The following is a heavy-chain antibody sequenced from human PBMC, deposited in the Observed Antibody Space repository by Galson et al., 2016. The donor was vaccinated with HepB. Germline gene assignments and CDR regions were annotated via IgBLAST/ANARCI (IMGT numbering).Heavy chain of an antibody. CDR2: ISYDGSNK. CDR3: ARDHGVGAKAAFDI. J-gene: IGHJ3*02. Sequence: SLRLSCAASGFTFSSYAIHWVRQAPGKGLEWVAVISYDGSNKYYVDSVKGRFTISRDNSKNTLYLQMNSLRAEDTAVYYCARDHGVGAKAAFDIWGQGTMVTVSS. V-gene: IGHV3-30-3*01. CDR1: GFTFSSYA. D-gene: IGHD1-26*01.